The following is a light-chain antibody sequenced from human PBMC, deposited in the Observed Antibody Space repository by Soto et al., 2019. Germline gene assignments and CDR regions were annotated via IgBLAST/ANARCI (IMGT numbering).Light chain of an antibody. V-gene: IGKV3-20*01. CDR3: QQYGSSLSIT. J-gene: IGKJ5*01. Sequence: EIVLTQSPGTLSLSPGERATLSCRASQSVSSYYLAWYQQKPGQAPRLLIYGASSRATGIPDRFSGSGSGTDFTLIISRLEPEDFAVYYCQQYGSSLSITFGQGTRLEIK. CDR2: GAS. CDR1: QSVSSYY.